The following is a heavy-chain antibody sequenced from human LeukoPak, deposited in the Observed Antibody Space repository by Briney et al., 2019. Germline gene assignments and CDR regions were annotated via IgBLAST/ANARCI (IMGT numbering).Heavy chain of an antibody. V-gene: IGHV4-34*01. CDR2: INHSGST. CDR1: GVSFSGYY. D-gene: IGHD3-22*01. CDR3: ASTGYYYDSSGYSPFDY. Sequence: SETLSLTCAVYGVSFSGYYWSWIRQPPGKGLEWIGEINHSGSTNYNPSLKSRVTISVDTSKNQFSLKLSSVTAADTAVYYCASTGYYYDSSGYSPFDYWGQGTLVTVSS. J-gene: IGHJ4*02.